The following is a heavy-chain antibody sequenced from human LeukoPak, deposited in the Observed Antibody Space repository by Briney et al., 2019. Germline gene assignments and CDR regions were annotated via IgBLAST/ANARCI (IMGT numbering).Heavy chain of an antibody. CDR2: ISWNSGSI. V-gene: IGHV3-9*01. J-gene: IGHJ4*02. CDR1: GFTFDDYA. Sequence: GGSLRLSCAASGFTFDDYAMHWVRQAPGKGLEWVSGISWNSGSIGYADSVKGRFTISRDNAKNSLYLQMNSLRAEDTALYYRAKAPSTSGPFDYWGQGTLVTVSS. D-gene: IGHD2-2*01. CDR3: AKAPSTSGPFDY.